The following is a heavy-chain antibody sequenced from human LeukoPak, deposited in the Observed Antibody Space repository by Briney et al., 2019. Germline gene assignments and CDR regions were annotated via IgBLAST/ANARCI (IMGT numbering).Heavy chain of an antibody. CDR1: GGSISSSGYY. CDR3: ARDSGGYSYGLFDP. Sequence: KTSETLSLTCTVSGGSISSSGYYWGWIRQPPGKGLEWIGSIYYSGTTYYNPSLKSRVTISVDTSKNQFSLKLSSVTAADTAVYYCARDSGGYSYGLFDPWGQGTLVTVSS. CDR2: IYYSGTT. D-gene: IGHD5-18*01. V-gene: IGHV4-39*07. J-gene: IGHJ5*02.